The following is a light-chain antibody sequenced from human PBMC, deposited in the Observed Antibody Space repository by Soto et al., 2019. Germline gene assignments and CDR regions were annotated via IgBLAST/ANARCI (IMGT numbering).Light chain of an antibody. V-gene: IGKV1-39*01. Sequence: DIQMTQSPSSLSASVGDRVTITCRASQTISSYLNWYQQKPGKAPKLLIYAATTLRSGVPSRFSGSGSGTEFTLTISSLQPEDFATYYCQQSYTTPLTFGGGTKVAIK. CDR1: QTISSY. CDR2: AAT. J-gene: IGKJ4*01. CDR3: QQSYTTPLT.